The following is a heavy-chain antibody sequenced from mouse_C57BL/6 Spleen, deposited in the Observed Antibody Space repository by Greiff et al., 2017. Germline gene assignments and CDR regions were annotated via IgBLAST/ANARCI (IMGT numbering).Heavy chain of an antibody. D-gene: IGHD1-1*01. CDR3: AREEIYYYGLWYFDV. J-gene: IGHJ1*03. Sequence: EVKLMESGPELVKPGASVKISCKASGYSFTDYNMNWVKQSNGKSLEWIGVINPNYGTTSYNQKFKGKATLTVDQSSSTAYMQLNSLTSEDSAVYYWAREEIYYYGLWYFDVWGTGTTVTVSS. CDR2: INPNYGTT. V-gene: IGHV1-39*01. CDR1: GYSFTDYN.